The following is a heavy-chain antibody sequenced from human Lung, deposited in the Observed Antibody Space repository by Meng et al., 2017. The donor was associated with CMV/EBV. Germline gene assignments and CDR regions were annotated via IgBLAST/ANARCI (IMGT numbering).Heavy chain of an antibody. D-gene: IGHD2-15*01. Sequence: QITLKESGPTLVKPTXTLTLTCTFSGFSLSTSGVGVVWIRQPPGKALEWLALIYWDDDKRYSPSLKSRLTITKDTSKNQVVLTMTNMDPVDTATYYCARAYCSGGSCYSFDWFDPWGQGTLVTVSS. CDR2: IYWDDDK. J-gene: IGHJ5*02. CDR3: ARAYCSGGSCYSFDWFDP. CDR1: GFSLSTSGVG. V-gene: IGHV2-5*02.